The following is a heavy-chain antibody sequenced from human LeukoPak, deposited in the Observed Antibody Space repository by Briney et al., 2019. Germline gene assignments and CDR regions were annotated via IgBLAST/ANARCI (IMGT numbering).Heavy chain of an antibody. CDR3: ARDQDPGIAVASGFDI. V-gene: IGHV4-39*07. J-gene: IGHJ3*02. CDR1: GGSISSSSYY. CDR2: IYYSGST. D-gene: IGHD6-19*01. Sequence: SETLSLTCTVSGGSISSSSYYWGWIRQPPGKGLEWIGSIYYSGSTYYNPSLNSRVTISVDTSKNQFSLKLSSVTAADTAVYYCARDQDPGIAVASGFDIWGQGTMVTVSS.